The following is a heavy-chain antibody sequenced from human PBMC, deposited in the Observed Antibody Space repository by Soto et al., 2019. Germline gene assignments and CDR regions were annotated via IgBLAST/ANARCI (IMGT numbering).Heavy chain of an antibody. Sequence: EVQLVASGGGLVKPGGSLRLSCAASGFTFSSYSMNCVRQAPGKGLEWVSSISSSSSYIYYADSVKGRFTISRDNAKNSRYLYMNRLRAADTAVYYGARDHAGYSSGWYENYWGQGTLVTVST. D-gene: IGHD6-19*01. J-gene: IGHJ4*02. CDR1: GFTFSSYS. CDR2: ISSSSSYI. CDR3: ARDHAGYSSGWYENY. V-gene: IGHV3-21*01.